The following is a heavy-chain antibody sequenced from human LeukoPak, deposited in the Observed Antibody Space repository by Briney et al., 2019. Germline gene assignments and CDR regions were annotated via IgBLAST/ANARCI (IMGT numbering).Heavy chain of an antibody. CDR3: ARDQFSSGWYGGLDY. J-gene: IGHJ4*02. CDR2: IYTSGST. D-gene: IGHD6-19*01. V-gene: IGHV4-4*07. CDR1: GGSISSYY. Sequence: SETLSLTCTVSGGSISSYYWSWLRRPAGKGLEWIGRIYTSGSTNYNPSLKSRVTMSVDTSKNQFSLKLSSVTAADTAVYYCARDQFSSGWYGGLDYWGQGTLVTVSS.